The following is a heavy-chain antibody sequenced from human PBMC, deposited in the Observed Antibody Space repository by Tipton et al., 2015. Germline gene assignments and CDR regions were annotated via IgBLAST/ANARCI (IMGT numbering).Heavy chain of an antibody. V-gene: IGHV3-74*01. CDR2: IASDGSTT. CDR3: ARFTYFDL. J-gene: IGHJ2*01. Sequence: SLRLSCEASGFTFSGYWMHWVRQAPGKGLVWVSRIASDGSTTDYADSVKGRFTVSRDNAKNTLYLQMNSLRVDDTAVYYCARFTYFDLWGRGTLVSVSS. CDR1: GFTFSGYW.